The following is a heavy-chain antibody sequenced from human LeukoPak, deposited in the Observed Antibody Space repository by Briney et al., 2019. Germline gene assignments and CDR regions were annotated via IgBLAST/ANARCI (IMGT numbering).Heavy chain of an antibody. CDR1: GFTVSSNY. CDR2: IYSGGST. CDR3: ALQLELSFPLVY. J-gene: IGHJ4*02. Sequence: GGSLRLSCAASGFTVSSNYMSWVRQAPGKGLEWVSVIYSGGSTYYADSVKGRFTISRDNSKNTLYLQMNSLRAEDTAVYYCALQLELSFPLVYWGQGTLVTVSS. D-gene: IGHD1-7*01. V-gene: IGHV3-53*05.